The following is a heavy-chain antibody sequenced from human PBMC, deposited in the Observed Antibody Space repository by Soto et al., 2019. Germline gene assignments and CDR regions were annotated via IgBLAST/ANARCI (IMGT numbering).Heavy chain of an antibody. CDR3: ARDSSYLVDIVVVVAATPWFDP. D-gene: IGHD2-15*01. V-gene: IGHV1-18*01. CDR2: ISAYNGNT. J-gene: IGHJ5*02. Sequence: ASVKVSCKASGYTFTSYGISWVRQAPGQGLEWMGWISAYNGNTNYAQKLQGRVTMTTDTSTSTAYMELRSLRSDDTAVYYCARDSSYLVDIVVVVAATPWFDPWGQGTLVTVSS. CDR1: GYTFTSYG.